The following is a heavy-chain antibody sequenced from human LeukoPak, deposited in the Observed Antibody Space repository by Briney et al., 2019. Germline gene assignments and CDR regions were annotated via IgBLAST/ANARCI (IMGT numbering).Heavy chain of an antibody. D-gene: IGHD2-2*01. V-gene: IGHV3-21*01. J-gene: IGHJ4*02. CDR2: ISSSSSYI. Sequence: PGESLRLSCAASGFTFRSYSMNWVRQAPGKGLEWVSSISSSSSYIYYADSVKGRFTISRDNAKNSLYLQMNSLRAEDTAVYYCARAGIGGSSTSCDYWGQGTLVTVSS. CDR1: GFTFRSYS. CDR3: ARAGIGGSSTSCDY.